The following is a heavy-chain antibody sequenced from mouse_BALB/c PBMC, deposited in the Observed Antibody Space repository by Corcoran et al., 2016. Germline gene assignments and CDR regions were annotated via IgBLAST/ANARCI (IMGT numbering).Heavy chain of an antibody. CDR3: ARRRYDWYFDV. CDR1: GYTFTDYY. Sequence: QVQLQQSGAELARPGASVKLSCKASGYTFTDYYINWVKQRTGQGLEWIGESYPGSGNTYYNEKFKGKATLTADKSSSTAYMQLSSLTSEDSAVYFCARRRYDWYFDVWGAGTTVTVSS. V-gene: IGHV1-77*01. D-gene: IGHD2-14*01. J-gene: IGHJ1*01. CDR2: SYPGSGNT.